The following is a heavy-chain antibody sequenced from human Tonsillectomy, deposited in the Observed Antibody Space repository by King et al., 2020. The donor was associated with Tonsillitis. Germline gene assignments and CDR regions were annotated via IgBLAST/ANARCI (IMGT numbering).Heavy chain of an antibody. CDR2: INSDGSST. D-gene: IGHD3-3*01. J-gene: IGHJ2*01. Sequence: VQLVESGGGLVQPGGSLRLSCAASGFTFSSYWMHWVRQAPGKGLVWVSRINSDGSSTSYADSVKGRFTISRDNAKNTLYLQMNSLRAEDTAVYYCARTLPYYDFWSGYPSTDWYFDLWGRGTLVTASS. V-gene: IGHV3-74*01. CDR1: GFTFSSYW. CDR3: ARTLPYYDFWSGYPSTDWYFDL.